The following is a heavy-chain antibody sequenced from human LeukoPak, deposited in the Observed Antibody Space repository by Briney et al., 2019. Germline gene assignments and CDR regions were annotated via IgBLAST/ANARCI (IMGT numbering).Heavy chain of an antibody. CDR2: IIPILGIA. J-gene: IGHJ3*02. CDR3: ARSASGYYVAVRAFDI. V-gene: IGHV1-69*04. D-gene: IGHD3-22*01. Sequence: ASVKVSCKASGGTFSSYAISWGRQAPGQGLGWVGRIIPILGIANSAQKFQGRVTITADKSTSTAYMELSSLRSEDTAVYYCARSASGYYVAVRAFDIWGQGTMVTVSS. CDR1: GGTFSSYA.